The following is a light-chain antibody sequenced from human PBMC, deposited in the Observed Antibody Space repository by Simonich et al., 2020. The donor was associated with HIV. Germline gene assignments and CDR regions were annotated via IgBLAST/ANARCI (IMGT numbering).Light chain of an antibody. J-gene: IGKJ3*01. CDR2: TAS. CDR3: QQANSFPFT. CDR1: QGINSW. V-gene: IGKV1-12*01. Sequence: DIQMTQSPSSVSASVVDRVTITCRASQGINSWLAWYQQRPGKAPKLLIYTASTLQSGVPSRFSGSGSGTDFTLTISSLQPEDSATYYCQQANSFPFTFGPGTKVEIK.